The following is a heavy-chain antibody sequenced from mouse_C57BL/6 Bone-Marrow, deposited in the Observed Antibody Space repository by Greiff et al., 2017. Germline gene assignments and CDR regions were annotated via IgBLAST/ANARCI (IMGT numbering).Heavy chain of an antibody. CDR1: GYTFTNYW. D-gene: IGHD4-1*02. V-gene: IGHV1-63*01. J-gene: IGHJ2*01. CDR2: IYPGGGYT. CDR3: ARSNWDVDCDY. Sequence: QVQLKESGAELVRPGTSVKMSCKASGYTFTNYWIGWAKQRPGHGLEWIGDIYPGGGYTNYNEKFKGKATLTADKSSSTAYMQFSSLTSEDAAIYYCARSNWDVDCDYWGQGTTLTVAS.